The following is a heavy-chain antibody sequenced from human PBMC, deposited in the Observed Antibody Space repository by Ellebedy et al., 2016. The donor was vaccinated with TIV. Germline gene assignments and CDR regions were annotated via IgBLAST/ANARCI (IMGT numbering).Heavy chain of an antibody. Sequence: PGGSLRLSCAASGFTFSTYGMHWVRQAPGKGLEWVAFIRSDGSNKFYADSVKGRYTISRDNSKNTLYLQMNSLRPEDTAVYHCARDSYPYYFDYWGQGTLVTVSS. CDR3: ARDSYPYYFDY. J-gene: IGHJ4*02. D-gene: IGHD2-2*01. V-gene: IGHV3-30*02. CDR2: IRSDGSNK. CDR1: GFTFSTYG.